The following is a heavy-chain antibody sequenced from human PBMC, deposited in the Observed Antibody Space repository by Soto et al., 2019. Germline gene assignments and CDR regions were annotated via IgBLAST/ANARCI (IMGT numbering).Heavy chain of an antibody. CDR3: ARALGSWGAYYFDY. D-gene: IGHD3-16*01. J-gene: IGHJ4*02. Sequence: QITLKESGPTLVKPTQTLTLTCTFSGFSLNTYGVGVGWIRQPPGKALEWLALIYWDDDKRYSPSLESRLTITKDPSKNQVVLTMTNMDPVDTVTYYCARALGSWGAYYFDYWGQGTLVTVSS. CDR2: IYWDDDK. V-gene: IGHV2-5*02. CDR1: GFSLNTYGVG.